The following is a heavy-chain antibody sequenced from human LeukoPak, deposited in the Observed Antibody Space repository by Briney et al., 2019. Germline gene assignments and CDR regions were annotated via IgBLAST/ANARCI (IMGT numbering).Heavy chain of an antibody. D-gene: IGHD5-24*01. Sequence: SVKVSCKASGGTFSSYAISWVRQAPGQGLEWMGGIIPIFGTANYAQKFQGRVTITADESTSTAYMELSSLRSEDTAVYYCASEGDVEMATSFFVYWGQGTLVTVSS. CDR3: ASEGDVEMATSFFVY. V-gene: IGHV1-69*13. CDR1: GGTFSSYA. J-gene: IGHJ4*02. CDR2: IIPIFGTA.